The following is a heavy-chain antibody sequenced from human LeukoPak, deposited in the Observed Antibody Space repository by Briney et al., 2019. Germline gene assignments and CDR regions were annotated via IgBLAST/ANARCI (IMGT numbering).Heavy chain of an antibody. D-gene: IGHD3-22*01. CDR1: GFTLSSYA. J-gene: IGHJ6*02. CDR3: AKAVPYDSSGYYRRGGMDV. V-gene: IGHV3-23*01. Sequence: PGGSLRLSCAASGFTLSSYAMSWVRQAPGKGLEWVSAISGSGGSTYYADSVKGRFTISRDNSKNTLYLQMNSLRAEDTAVYYCAKAVPYDSSGYYRRGGMDVWGQGTTVTVSS. CDR2: ISGSGGST.